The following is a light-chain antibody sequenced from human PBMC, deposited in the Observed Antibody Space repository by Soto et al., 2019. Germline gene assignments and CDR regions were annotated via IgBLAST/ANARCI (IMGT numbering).Light chain of an antibody. Sequence: EIVVKHFPGTLSFSPVEIATLSFTASQNVNSNFFAWYQHQAGQAPRLLMYGVSSRATGIPDRFSGSGIGTEFTLTISRLEPEDFAVYYCQQYGSSPLTSGGGTKVDIK. V-gene: IGKV3-20*01. CDR1: QNVNSNF. CDR2: GVS. CDR3: QQYGSSPLT. J-gene: IGKJ4*01.